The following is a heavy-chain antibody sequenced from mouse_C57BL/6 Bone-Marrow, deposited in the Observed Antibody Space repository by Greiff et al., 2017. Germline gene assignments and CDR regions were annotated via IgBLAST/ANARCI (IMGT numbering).Heavy chain of an antibody. Sequence: DVKLVESGPGLAKPSQTLSLTCSVTGYSITSDYWNWIRKFPGNKLEYMGYISYSGSTYYNPSLKSRISITRDTSKNQYYLQLNTVTTEDTATYXCSNFSYAMDYWGQGTSVTVSS. CDR1: GYSITSDY. CDR3: SNFSYAMDY. J-gene: IGHJ4*01. V-gene: IGHV3-8*01. CDR2: ISYSGST.